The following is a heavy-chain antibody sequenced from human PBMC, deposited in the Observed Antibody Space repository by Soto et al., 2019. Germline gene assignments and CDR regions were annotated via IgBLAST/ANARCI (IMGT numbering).Heavy chain of an antibody. CDR3: ARGRWYSSSWYIGFDP. D-gene: IGHD6-13*01. V-gene: IGHV4-34*01. J-gene: IGHJ5*02. Sequence: PSETLSLTCAVYGGSFSGYYWSWIRQPPGKGLEWIGEINHSGSTNYNPSLKSRVTISVDTSKNQFSLKLSSVTAADTAVYYCARGRWYSSSWYIGFDPWGQGTLVTVSS. CDR1: GGSFSGYY. CDR2: INHSGST.